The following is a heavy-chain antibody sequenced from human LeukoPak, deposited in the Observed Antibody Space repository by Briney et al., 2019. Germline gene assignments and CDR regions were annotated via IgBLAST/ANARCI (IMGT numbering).Heavy chain of an antibody. CDR3: ARSHSYYYDSSGYYYPTAYYYYMDV. V-gene: IGHV3-7*01. CDR1: GFTFSSYW. D-gene: IGHD3-22*01. Sequence: GSLRLSCAASGFTFSSYWMSWVRQAPGKGLEWVANIKQDGSEKYYVDSVKGRFTISRDNAKNSLYLQMNSLRAEDTAVYYCARSHSYYYDSSGYYYPTAYYYYMDVWGKGTTVTVSS. CDR2: IKQDGSEK. J-gene: IGHJ6*03.